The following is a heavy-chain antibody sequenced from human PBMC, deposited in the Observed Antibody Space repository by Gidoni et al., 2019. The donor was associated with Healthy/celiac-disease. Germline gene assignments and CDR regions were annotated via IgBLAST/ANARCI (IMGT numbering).Heavy chain of an antibody. V-gene: IGHV4-4*07. D-gene: IGHD3-22*01. CDR1: GGSISSSY. Sequence: QVQLQESGPGLVKPSETLSLTCTVSGGSISSSYWSWIRQPAGKGLEWIGRIYTSGSTNYNPSLKSRVTMSVDTSKNQFSLKLSSVTAADTAVYYCARVSYYYDSSAGTARYYFDYWGQGTLVTVSS. J-gene: IGHJ4*02. CDR2: IYTSGST. CDR3: ARVSYYYDSSAGTARYYFDY.